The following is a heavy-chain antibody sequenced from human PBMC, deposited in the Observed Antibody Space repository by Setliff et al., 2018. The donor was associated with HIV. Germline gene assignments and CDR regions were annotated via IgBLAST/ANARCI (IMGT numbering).Heavy chain of an antibody. J-gene: IGHJ4*02. CDR3: ASLYSSDPVGDY. CDR2: IYTSGST. D-gene: IGHD5-18*01. CDR1: GGSISSGSYY. Sequence: KSSETLSLTCTVSGGSISSGSYYWSWIRQPAGKGLEWIGHIYTSGSTNYNPSLKSRVTISVDTSKNQFSLKLSSVTAADTAVYYCASLYSSDPVGDYWGQGTLVTVSS. V-gene: IGHV4-61*09.